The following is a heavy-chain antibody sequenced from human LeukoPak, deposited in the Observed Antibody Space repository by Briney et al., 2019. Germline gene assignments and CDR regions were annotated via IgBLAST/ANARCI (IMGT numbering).Heavy chain of an antibody. CDR2: INSDGSST. J-gene: IGHJ4*02. CDR1: GFTLSSYW. CDR3: ARDLGYSYGYVY. Sequence: GGPLRLSCAASGFTLSSYWMHWVRQAPGKGLVWVSRINSDGSSTSYADSVKGRFTISRDNAKNTLYLQMNSLRAEDTAVYYCARDLGYSYGYVYWGQGTLVTVSS. D-gene: IGHD5-18*01. V-gene: IGHV3-74*01.